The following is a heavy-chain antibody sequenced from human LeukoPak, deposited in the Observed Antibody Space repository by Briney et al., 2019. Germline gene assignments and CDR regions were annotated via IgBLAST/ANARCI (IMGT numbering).Heavy chain of an antibody. J-gene: IGHJ4*02. CDR1: GGTFSSHA. CDR3: ARYTIDSSGYDY. V-gene: IGHV1-69*04. Sequence: SVKVSCKAPGGTFSSHAISWVRQAPGQGLEWMGRIIPILGIANYAQKFQGRVTITADKSTSTAYMELSSLRSEDTAVYYCARYTIDSSGYDYWGQGTLVTVSS. D-gene: IGHD6-19*01. CDR2: IIPILGIA.